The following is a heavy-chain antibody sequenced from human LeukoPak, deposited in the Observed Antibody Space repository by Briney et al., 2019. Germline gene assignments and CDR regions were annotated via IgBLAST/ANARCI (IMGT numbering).Heavy chain of an antibody. CDR1: GYTFSKYY. Sequence: ASVKVSSTASGYTFSKYYIHWVRQAPGQGLKWMGVINPSGGSTSYAQKFQGRVTMTRDTSTSTVYMELSSLRSEDTAVYYCARSGSSGWYHFELWGRGTLVTVSS. D-gene: IGHD6-19*01. CDR3: ARSGSSGWYHFEL. J-gene: IGHJ2*01. V-gene: IGHV1-46*01. CDR2: INPSGGST.